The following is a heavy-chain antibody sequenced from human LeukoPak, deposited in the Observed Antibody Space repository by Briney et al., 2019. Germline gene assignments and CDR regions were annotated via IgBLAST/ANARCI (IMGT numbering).Heavy chain of an antibody. CDR2: IYSGGST. D-gene: IGHD3-10*01. CDR1: GFTVSSNY. J-gene: IGHJ6*02. V-gene: IGHV3-66*01. CDR3: ARESDISGNQDQFGAQYYYYGMDV. Sequence: GGSLRLSCAASGFTVSSNYMSWVRQAPGKGLEWVSVIYSGGSTYYADSVKGRFTISRDNSKNTLYLQMNSLRAEDTAVYYCARESDISGNQDQFGAQYYYYGMDVWGQGTTVTVSS.